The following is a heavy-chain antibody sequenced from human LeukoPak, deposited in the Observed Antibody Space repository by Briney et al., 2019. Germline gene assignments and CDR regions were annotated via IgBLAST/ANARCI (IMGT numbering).Heavy chain of an antibody. Sequence: SETLSLTCTVSGGSISSSSYYWGWIRQPPGTGLEWIGSIYYSGSTYYNPSLKSRVTISVDTSKNQFSLKLSSVTAADTAVYYCARQYLRESSWFHKGESDNWFDPWGQGTLVTVSS. J-gene: IGHJ5*02. CDR3: ARQYLRESSWFHKGESDNWFDP. V-gene: IGHV4-39*01. CDR2: IYYSGST. D-gene: IGHD6-13*01. CDR1: GGSISSSSYY.